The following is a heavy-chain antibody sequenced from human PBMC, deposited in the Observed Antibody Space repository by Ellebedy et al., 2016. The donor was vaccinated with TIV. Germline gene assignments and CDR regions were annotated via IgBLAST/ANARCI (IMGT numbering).Heavy chain of an antibody. CDR2: IWFDGSHK. J-gene: IGHJ4*02. CDR1: GFTFSSYG. V-gene: IGHV3-33*01. CDR3: ARTKYLDY. Sequence: PGGSLRLSCAASGFTFSSYGMHWVRQAPDKGLEWVAVIWFDGSHKYCVDSVKGRFTISRDNSKNTLYLQMSSLRAEDTAIYYCARTKYLDYWGQGTLVTVSS.